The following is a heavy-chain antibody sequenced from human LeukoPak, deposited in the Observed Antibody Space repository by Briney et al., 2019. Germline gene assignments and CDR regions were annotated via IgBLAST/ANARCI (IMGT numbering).Heavy chain of an antibody. CDR2: IIWDGGST. CDR3: ARTLGGRDLLPLGY. Sequence: GGSLRLSCAASGFTFDDYAMHWVRQAPGKGLEWVSLIIWDGGSTYYADSVKGRFTISRDNSKNSLYLQMNSLRAEDTALYYCARTLGGRDLLPLGYWGQGTLVTVSS. V-gene: IGHV3-43D*03. D-gene: IGHD1-26*01. J-gene: IGHJ4*02. CDR1: GFTFDDYA.